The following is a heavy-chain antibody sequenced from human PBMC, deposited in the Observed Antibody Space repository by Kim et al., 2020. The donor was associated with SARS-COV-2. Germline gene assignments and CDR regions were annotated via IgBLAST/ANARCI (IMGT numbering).Heavy chain of an antibody. CDR3: AKSGSYYFEKIDY. CDR1: GGTFSSYA. D-gene: IGHD1-26*01. V-gene: IGHV1-69*13. J-gene: IGHJ4*02. Sequence: SVKVSCKASGGTFSSYAISWVRQAPGQGLEWMGGIIPIFGTANYAQKFQGRVTITADESTSTAYMELSSLRSEDTAVYYCAKSGSYYFEKIDYWGQGTLVTVSS. CDR2: IIPIFGTA.